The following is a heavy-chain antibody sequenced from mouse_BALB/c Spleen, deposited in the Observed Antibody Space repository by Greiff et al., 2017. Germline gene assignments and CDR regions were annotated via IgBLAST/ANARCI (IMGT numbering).Heavy chain of an antibody. J-gene: IGHJ1*01. V-gene: IGHV1-14*01. CDR1: GYTFTSYV. D-gene: IGHD6-1*01. CDR2: INPYNDGT. CDR3: PRPLLRHRYFDV. Sequence: EVQLQQSGPELVKPGASVKMSCKASGYTFTSYVMHWVKQKPGQGLEWIGYINPYNDGTKYNEKFKGKATLTSDTSSSTAYMELSSLTSEDSAVYYGPRPLLRHRYFDVWGAGTTVTVSA.